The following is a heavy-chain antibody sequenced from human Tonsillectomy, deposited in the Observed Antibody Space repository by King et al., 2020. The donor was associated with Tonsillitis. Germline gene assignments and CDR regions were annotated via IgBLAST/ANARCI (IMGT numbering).Heavy chain of an antibody. D-gene: IGHD5-24*01. CDR2: IKQDGSEK. J-gene: IGHJ4*02. CDR1: GFSFSSYW. CDR3: ARDWGGRLQLGY. Sequence: VQLVESGGGLVQPGGSLRLSCAASGFSFSSYWMSWVRQAPGKGLEWVANIKQDGSEKYYVDSVKGRFTISRDNAKNSLYLQMNSLRAEDTAGYYCARDWGGRLQLGYWGQGTLVTVSS. V-gene: IGHV3-7*03.